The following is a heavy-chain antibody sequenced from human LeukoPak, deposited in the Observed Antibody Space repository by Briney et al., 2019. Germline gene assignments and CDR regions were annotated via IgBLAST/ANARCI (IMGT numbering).Heavy chain of an antibody. CDR2: IKQDGSEK. Sequence: GGSLRLSCAASGFTFSSYWMSWVRQAPGKGLEWVANIKQDGSEKYYVDSVKGRFTISRDNAKNSLYLQMNSLRAEDTAVYYCARELRYFDGDYFDYWGQGTLATVSS. D-gene: IGHD3-9*01. CDR1: GFTFSSYW. CDR3: ARELRYFDGDYFDY. J-gene: IGHJ4*02. V-gene: IGHV3-7*01.